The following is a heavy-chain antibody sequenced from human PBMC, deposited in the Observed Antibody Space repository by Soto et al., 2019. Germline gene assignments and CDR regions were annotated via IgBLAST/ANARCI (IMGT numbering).Heavy chain of an antibody. CDR1: GYTFTSYY. V-gene: IGHV1-46*01. CDR2: INPSGGST. Sequence: QVQLVQSGAEVKKPGASVKVSCKASGYTFTSYYMHWVRQAPGQGLEWMGIINPSGGSTSYAQKFQGRVTITADESTSPAYMELSSLRSEDTAVYYCASLSGRWGQGTLVTVSS. J-gene: IGHJ4*02. D-gene: IGHD2-15*01. CDR3: ASLSGR.